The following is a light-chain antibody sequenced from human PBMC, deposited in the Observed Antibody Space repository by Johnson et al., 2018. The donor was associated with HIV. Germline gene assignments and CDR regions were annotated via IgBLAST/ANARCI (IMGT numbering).Light chain of an antibody. J-gene: IGLJ1*01. CDR1: SSNIGNNY. CDR2: ENN. Sequence: QYVLTQPPSLSAAPGQKVTISCSGSSSNIGNNYVSWYQQLPGTAPKLLIYENNKRPSGIPDRFSGSKSGTSATLGITGLQTGDEADYYCGTWGGVFGTGTKVTVL. CDR3: GTWGGV. V-gene: IGLV1-51*02.